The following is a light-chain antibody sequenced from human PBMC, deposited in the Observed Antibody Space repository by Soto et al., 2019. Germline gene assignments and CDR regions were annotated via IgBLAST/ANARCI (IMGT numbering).Light chain of an antibody. Sequence: QSVLSQSPSASGTPGQRVTISCSGSRSNIGSNTVNWYQQLPGTAPKLLMYSNNQRPSGVSDRFSGSKSGTSASLAVRGLQSEDEADYYCATWDDSLNGHVVFGGGTKVTVL. V-gene: IGLV1-44*01. CDR2: SNN. J-gene: IGLJ2*01. CDR1: RSNIGSNT. CDR3: ATWDDSLNGHVV.